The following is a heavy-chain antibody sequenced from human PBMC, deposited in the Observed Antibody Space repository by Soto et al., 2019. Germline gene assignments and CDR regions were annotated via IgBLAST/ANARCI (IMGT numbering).Heavy chain of an antibody. Sequence: ASVKVSCKASGYTFTSYGISWVRQAPGQGLEWMGWISAYNGNTNYAQKLQGRVTMTTDTSTSTAYMELRSLRSDDTAVYYCASSSSGGNLGSDCYKVGGQETLVTVSS. CDR3: ASSSSGGNLGSDCYKV. CDR2: ISAYNGNT. D-gene: IGHD6-25*01. J-gene: IGHJ4*02. V-gene: IGHV1-18*01. CDR1: GYTFTSYG.